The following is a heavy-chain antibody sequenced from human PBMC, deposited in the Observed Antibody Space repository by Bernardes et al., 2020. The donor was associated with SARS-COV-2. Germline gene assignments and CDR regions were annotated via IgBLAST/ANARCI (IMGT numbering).Heavy chain of an antibody. Sequence: GGSLRLSCAASGLTFSSYAMSWVRQAPGKGLEWVSGISGSCDNTYYADSVKGRFTISRDNSKNTLYLQMNSLRAEDTAVYYCAKGDSIDGATSLDYWGQGTLVTVSS. CDR2: ISGSCDNT. CDR1: GLTFSSYA. J-gene: IGHJ4*02. D-gene: IGHD1-26*01. CDR3: AKGDSIDGATSLDY. V-gene: IGHV3-23*01.